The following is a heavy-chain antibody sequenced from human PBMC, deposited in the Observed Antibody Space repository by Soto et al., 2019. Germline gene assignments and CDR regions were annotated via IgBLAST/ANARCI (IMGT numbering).Heavy chain of an antibody. J-gene: IGHJ3*02. Sequence: QVQLVESGGGVVQHGRSLRLSCAASGFTFSAYTMHWVRQPPGKGLEWVAVISYDGNNERYTDPVKGRFTVSRDNSKSTLYLQMNSLKSEDTAVYYCARDGYSGRSDGFEIWGQGTMVTVSS. V-gene: IGHV3-30-3*01. D-gene: IGHD1-26*01. CDR1: GFTFSAYT. CDR3: ARDGYSGRSDGFEI. CDR2: ISYDGNNE.